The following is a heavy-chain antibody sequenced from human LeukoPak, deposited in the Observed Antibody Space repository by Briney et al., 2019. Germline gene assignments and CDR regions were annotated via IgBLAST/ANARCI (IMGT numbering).Heavy chain of an antibody. CDR1: GFTFSSYG. Sequence: GRSLRLSCAASGFTFSSYGMHWVRQAPGKGLEWVAVIWYDGSNKYYADSVKGRFTISRDNSKNTLYLQMNSLRAEDTAVYYCARDQNGIAARRPGLFDYWGQGTLVTVSS. V-gene: IGHV3-33*01. D-gene: IGHD6-6*01. CDR2: IWYDGSNK. J-gene: IGHJ4*02. CDR3: ARDQNGIAARRPGLFDY.